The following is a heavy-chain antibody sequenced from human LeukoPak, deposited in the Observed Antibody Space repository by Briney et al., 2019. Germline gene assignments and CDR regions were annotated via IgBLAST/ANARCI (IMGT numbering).Heavy chain of an antibody. CDR2: INHSGST. D-gene: IGHD3/OR15-3a*01. CDR1: GGSFSGYY. Sequence: SETLSLTCAVYGGSFSGYYWSWIRQPPGKGLEWIGEINHSGSTNYNPSLKSRVTISVDTSKNQFSLKLSSVTAADTAVYYCARDDFTYWGQGTLVTVSS. V-gene: IGHV4-34*01. J-gene: IGHJ4*02. CDR3: ARDDFTY.